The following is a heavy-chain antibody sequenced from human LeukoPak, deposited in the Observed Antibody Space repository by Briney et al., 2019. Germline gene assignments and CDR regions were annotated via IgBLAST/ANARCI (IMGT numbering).Heavy chain of an antibody. CDR1: GFTFSSYW. Sequence: GGSLRLSCVASGFTFSSYWMHWVRQDPRKGLVWASRISGDGRNINYADSVRGRFTISRDNAKNTLYLQMNSLRAEDTAVYYCARDSSPTTGGYYMGVWGKGTTVTVSS. J-gene: IGHJ6*03. D-gene: IGHD1-14*01. CDR2: ISGDGRNI. CDR3: ARDSSPTTGGYYMGV. V-gene: IGHV3-74*01.